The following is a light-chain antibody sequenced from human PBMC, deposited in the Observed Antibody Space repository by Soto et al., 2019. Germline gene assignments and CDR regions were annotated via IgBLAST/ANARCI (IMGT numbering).Light chain of an antibody. CDR3: QQYNSYSRT. Sequence: DIQMTQSPSTLSASVGDRITTTCRASQSISSSLAWYQQKPGKAPKLLIYKASSLQSGVPSRFGGTGSGTEFTLTISSLQPDDFATYYCQQYNSYSRTFGQGTKVDIK. V-gene: IGKV1-5*03. CDR1: QSISSS. CDR2: KAS. J-gene: IGKJ1*01.